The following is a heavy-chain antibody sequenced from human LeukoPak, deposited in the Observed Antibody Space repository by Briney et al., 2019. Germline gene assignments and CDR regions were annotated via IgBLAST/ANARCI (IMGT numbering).Heavy chain of an antibody. Sequence: SETLSLTCTVSGGSISSSSYYWGWIRQPPGKGLEWIGSIYYSGSTYYNPSRKSRFTISVDTSKNQFSLKLSSVTAADTAVYYCARGIGRSYYYDSSGYYYFDCWGQGTLVTVSS. D-gene: IGHD3-22*01. J-gene: IGHJ4*02. V-gene: IGHV4-39*07. CDR2: IYYSGST. CDR3: ARGIGRSYYYDSSGYYYFDC. CDR1: GGSISSSSYY.